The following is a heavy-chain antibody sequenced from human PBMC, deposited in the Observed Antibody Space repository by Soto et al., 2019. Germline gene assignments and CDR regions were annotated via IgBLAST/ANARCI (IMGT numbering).Heavy chain of an antibody. J-gene: IGHJ6*02. CDR1: GYTFTSHY. Sequence: ASVKVSCKASGYTFTSHYMHWVRQAPGQGLEWMGIINPSGGSTSYAQKFQGRVTMTRDTSTSTVYMELSSLRSEDTAVYYCARDRHVLRFLEWSKGAHYYYGMDVWGQGTTVTVSS. V-gene: IGHV1-46*01. CDR3: ARDRHVLRFLEWSKGAHYYYGMDV. CDR2: INPSGGST. D-gene: IGHD3-3*01.